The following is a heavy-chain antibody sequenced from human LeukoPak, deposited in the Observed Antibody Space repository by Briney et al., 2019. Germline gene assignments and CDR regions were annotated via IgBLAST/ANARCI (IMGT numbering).Heavy chain of an antibody. D-gene: IGHD3-9*01. CDR3: TRLATFDR. Sequence: GGSLRLSCAASGFTFSNAWMNWVRQVPGKGLEWVGRIKSYTDGGTTAYATPVIGRFTISRDDSKNILYLQMNSLEIEDTGIYYCTRLATFDRWGQGTLVTVSS. CDR1: GFTFSNAW. J-gene: IGHJ4*02. CDR2: IKSYTDGGTT. V-gene: IGHV3-15*01.